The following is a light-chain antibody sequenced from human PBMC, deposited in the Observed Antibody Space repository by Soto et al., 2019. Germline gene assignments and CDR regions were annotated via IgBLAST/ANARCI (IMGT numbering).Light chain of an antibody. J-gene: IGKJ5*01. CDR2: AAS. Sequence: AWVGYRVTITCRASQSIDTYLNWYQQKPGKAPKLLIYAASSLQSGVPSRFSGSGSGTDFTLTISSLQPEDFATYYCQQSYSTPITFGQGTRLEIK. CDR3: QQSYSTPIT. V-gene: IGKV1-39*01. CDR1: QSIDTY.